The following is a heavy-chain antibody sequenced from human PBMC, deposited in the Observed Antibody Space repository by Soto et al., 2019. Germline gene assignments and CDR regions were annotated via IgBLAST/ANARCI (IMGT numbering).Heavy chain of an antibody. V-gene: IGHV3-23*01. CDR1: VFTFSNYA. D-gene: IGHD3-22*01. CDR3: AKATMTLVVIRLDS. Sequence: GGSLRLSCAASVFTFSNYAMNWVRQAPGKGLEWVSTISGRGGSTYYADSVKGRFTISRDNSKNILYLQMNSLRAEDTAVYYCAKATMTLVVIRLDSWGQGTLVTVSS. CDR2: ISGRGGST. J-gene: IGHJ4*02.